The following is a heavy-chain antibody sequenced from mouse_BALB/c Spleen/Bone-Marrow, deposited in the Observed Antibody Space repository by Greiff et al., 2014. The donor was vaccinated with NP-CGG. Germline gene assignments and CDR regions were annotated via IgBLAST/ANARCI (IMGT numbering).Heavy chain of an antibody. V-gene: IGHV1-80*01. CDR3: ARWYRDPHFAMDY. D-gene: IGHD2-14*01. CDR2: IYPGDGDT. Sequence: QVHVKQPGAELVRPGSSVKISCKASGYAFSSYWMNWVKQRPGQGLEWIGQIYPGDGDTNYNGNFKDKATLAVDRSSSTAFMQLSSLTSEDSAVYFCARWYRDPHFAMDYWGPGTSVTVSS. J-gene: IGHJ4*01. CDR1: GYAFSSYW.